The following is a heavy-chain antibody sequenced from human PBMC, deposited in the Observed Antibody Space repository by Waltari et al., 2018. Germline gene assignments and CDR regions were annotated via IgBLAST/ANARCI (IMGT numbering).Heavy chain of an antibody. CDR3: VRERFDI. D-gene: IGHD3-10*01. CDR2: ISNDGSNK. V-gene: IGHV3-30-3*01. J-gene: IGHJ3*02. CDR1: GFTFSKYP. Sequence: QVQLVESGGGVVQPGRSLRLSCAASGFTFSKYPLHWVRQAPGKGLEWVAVISNDGSNKYYADSLKGRFTISRDNSKNMLYLQMSSLRAEDTAVYYCVRERFDIWGQGIMVTVSS.